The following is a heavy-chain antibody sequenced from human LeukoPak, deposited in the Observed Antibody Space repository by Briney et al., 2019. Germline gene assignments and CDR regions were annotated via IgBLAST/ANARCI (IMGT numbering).Heavy chain of an antibody. Sequence: GGSLRLSCAASGFTFSTYNMNWVRQAPGKGLEWVSSISSSSDYIYYADSVKGRFTISRDNAKTSLYLQMNSLRPEDTAVYYCAGAWSNFDYWGQGILVAVSS. CDR3: AGAWSNFDY. CDR2: ISSSSDYI. J-gene: IGHJ4*02. D-gene: IGHD2-15*01. CDR1: GFTFSTYN. V-gene: IGHV3-21*01.